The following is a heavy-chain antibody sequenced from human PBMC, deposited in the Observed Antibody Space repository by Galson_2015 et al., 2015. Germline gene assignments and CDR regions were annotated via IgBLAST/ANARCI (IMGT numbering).Heavy chain of an antibody. V-gene: IGHV3-30*03. Sequence: SLRLSCAASGFTFSSYGMHWVRQAPGKGLEWVAVISYDGSNKYYADSVKGRFTISRDNSKNTLYLQMNSLRAEDTAVYYCARDYCSSTSCYSDYWGQGTLV. D-gene: IGHD2-2*02. CDR2: ISYDGSNK. J-gene: IGHJ4*02. CDR1: GFTFSSYG. CDR3: ARDYCSSTSCYSDY.